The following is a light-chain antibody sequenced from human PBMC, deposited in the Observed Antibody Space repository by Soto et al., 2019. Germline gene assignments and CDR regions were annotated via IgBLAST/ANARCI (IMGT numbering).Light chain of an antibody. CDR1: QGISSY. CDR2: AAS. CDR3: QQLNSYPLT. Sequence: DIQLTQSPSFLSASVGDRVTITCRASQGISSYLAWYQHKPGRAPKVLIYAASTLQSGVPSRFSGSGSGTDFTLTISSLQPEDFATYYCQQLNSYPLTFGGGTKVDI. J-gene: IGKJ4*01. V-gene: IGKV1-9*01.